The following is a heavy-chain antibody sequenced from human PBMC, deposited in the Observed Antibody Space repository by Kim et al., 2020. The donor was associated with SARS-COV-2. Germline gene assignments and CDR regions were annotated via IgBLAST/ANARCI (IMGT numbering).Heavy chain of an antibody. CDR1: GGSFSNYG. J-gene: IGHJ3*02. V-gene: IGHV1-69*05. CDR3: ARDGIFGTRSSIDAFDI. Sequence: ASVKVSCKASGGSFSNYGFSWVRQAPGQGLEWVGGIIPLFGTANYAQNFHGRVTVIKDESTSTVYMELSSLRYEDTAGYYCARDGIFGTRSSIDAFDIWG. D-gene: IGHD3-3*02. CDR2: IIPLFGTA.